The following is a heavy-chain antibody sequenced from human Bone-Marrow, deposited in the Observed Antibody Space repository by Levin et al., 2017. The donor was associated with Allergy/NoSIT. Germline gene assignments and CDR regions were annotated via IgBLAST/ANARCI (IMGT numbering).Heavy chain of an antibody. CDR2: INPSGGST. Sequence: ASVKVSCKSSGYTFTGYYIHWVRQAPGQGLEWMGIINPSGGSTSYPQKFQGRVTMTRDTSTSTVYMELSSLRSDDTAVYYCARVLFGESTGYSSSWYFDYWGQGTLVTVSS. J-gene: IGHJ4*02. CDR1: GYTFTGYY. V-gene: IGHV1-46*01. CDR3: ARVLFGESTGYSSSWYFDY. D-gene: IGHD6-13*01.